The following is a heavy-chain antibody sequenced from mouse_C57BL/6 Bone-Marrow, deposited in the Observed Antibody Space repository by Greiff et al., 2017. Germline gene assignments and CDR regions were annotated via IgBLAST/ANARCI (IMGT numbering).Heavy chain of an antibody. CDR3: ARRGYYGSSHWYFDV. CDR2: IDPSDSYT. Sequence: QVHVKQPGAELVKPGASVKLSCKASGYTFTSYWMQWVKQRPGQGLEWIGEIDPSDSYTNYNQKFKGKATLTVDTSSSTAYMQLSSLTSEDSAVYYCARRGYYGSSHWYFDVWGTGTTVTVSS. D-gene: IGHD1-1*01. CDR1: GYTFTSYW. J-gene: IGHJ1*03. V-gene: IGHV1-50*01.